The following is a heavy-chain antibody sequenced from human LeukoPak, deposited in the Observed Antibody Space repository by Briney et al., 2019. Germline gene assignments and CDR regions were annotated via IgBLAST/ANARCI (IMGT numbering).Heavy chain of an antibody. CDR3: ARVGSAAATADY. CDR1: GYTFTSYG. D-gene: IGHD6-25*01. CDR2: INPRGGST. J-gene: IGHJ4*02. V-gene: IGHV1-46*01. Sequence: ASVKVSCKASGYTFTSYGISWMRQAPGQGPEWMGIINPRGGSTDYARKFQGRITMTSDTSTSTVYMELNSLTSDDTAIYFCARVGSAAATADYWGQGTLVTVSS.